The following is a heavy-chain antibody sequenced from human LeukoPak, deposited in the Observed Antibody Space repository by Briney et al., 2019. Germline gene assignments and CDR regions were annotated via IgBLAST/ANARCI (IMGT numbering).Heavy chain of an antibody. D-gene: IGHD6-6*01. Sequence: ASVKVSCKASGYTFTGYYMHWVRQAPGQGLEWMGWINPNSGGTNYAQKFQGRVTMTRDTSISTAYMELSRLRSDDTAVYYCARRSGGSSSPFDLWGRGTLVTVSS. CDR3: ARRSGGSSSPFDL. CDR2: INPNSGGT. V-gene: IGHV1-2*02. J-gene: IGHJ2*01. CDR1: GYTFTGYY.